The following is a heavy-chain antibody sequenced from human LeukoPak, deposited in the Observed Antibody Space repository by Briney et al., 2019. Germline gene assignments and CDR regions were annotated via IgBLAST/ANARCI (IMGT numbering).Heavy chain of an antibody. CDR3: ANWIGSSSRDY. V-gene: IGHV3-23*01. Sequence: GGSLRLSCAASGFTFSSYAMNWVRQAPGKGLEWVSAISGGSDSTSYADSVRGRFTISRDNSNNALYLQMDSLRTEDTAVYYCANWIGSSSRDYWGQGTLVTVSS. D-gene: IGHD6-6*01. CDR2: ISGGSDST. J-gene: IGHJ4*02. CDR1: GFTFSSYA.